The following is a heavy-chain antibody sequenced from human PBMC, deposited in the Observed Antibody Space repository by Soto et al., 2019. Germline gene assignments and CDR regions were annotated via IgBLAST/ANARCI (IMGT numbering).Heavy chain of an antibody. J-gene: IGHJ6*03. D-gene: IGHD3-3*01. V-gene: IGHV1-8*01. Sequence: ASVKVSCKASGYTFTSYDINWVRQATGQGLEWMGWMNPNSGNTGYAQKFQGRVTMTRNTSISTAYMELSSLRSEDTAVYYCARPSDYDSWNYKDVWGKGTTVTASS. CDR3: ARPSDYDSWNYKDV. CDR1: GYTFTSYD. CDR2: MNPNSGNT.